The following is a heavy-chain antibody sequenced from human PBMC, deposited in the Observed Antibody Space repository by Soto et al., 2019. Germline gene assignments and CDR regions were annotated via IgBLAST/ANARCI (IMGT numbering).Heavy chain of an antibody. V-gene: IGHV2-5*02. Sequence: QITLKESGPTLVKPTQTLTLTCTFSGFSLSRTRVAVGWIRQPPGKALEWLALIYWDDDKRYSPFLKSRLTIIKDTSKNQVVLTMTNMDPVDTATYYCAHSVVAGLGYYFDYWGQGTLVTVSS. CDR3: AHSVVAGLGYYFDY. J-gene: IGHJ4*02. D-gene: IGHD6-19*01. CDR1: GFSLSRTRVA. CDR2: IYWDDDK.